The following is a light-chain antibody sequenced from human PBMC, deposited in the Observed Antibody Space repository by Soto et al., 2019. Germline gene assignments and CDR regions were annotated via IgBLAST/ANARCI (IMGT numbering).Light chain of an antibody. CDR3: QQSYSAPRT. V-gene: IGKV1-39*01. Sequence: DIQMTQSPSSLSVSVGDRVTITCRASRSVSSSLNWYQQKPGKAPVLLIYGASNLQSGVPSRFSGSGSGTDFTLTISSLQPEDFATYYCQQSYSAPRTFGQGTKVEI. CDR1: RSVSSS. CDR2: GAS. J-gene: IGKJ1*01.